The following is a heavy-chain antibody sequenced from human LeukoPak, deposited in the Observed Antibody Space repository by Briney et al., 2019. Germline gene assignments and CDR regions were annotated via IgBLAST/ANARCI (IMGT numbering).Heavy chain of an antibody. CDR3: AKVAGRAFGAVIASRARYYMDV. Sequence: AGGSLRLSCAASGITFNSYGMSWVRQAPGKGLECVSGISGSGDRTYYADSVKGRFTISRDNSKSTLYLHMNSLRAEDTALYYCAKVAGRAFGAVIASRARYYMDVWGKGTTVTVSS. D-gene: IGHD3-16*02. J-gene: IGHJ6*03. CDR2: ISGSGDRT. V-gene: IGHV3-23*01. CDR1: GITFNSYG.